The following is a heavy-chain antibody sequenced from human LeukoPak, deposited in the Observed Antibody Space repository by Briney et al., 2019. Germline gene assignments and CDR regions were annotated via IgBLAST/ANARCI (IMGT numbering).Heavy chain of an antibody. V-gene: IGHV4-34*01. CDR2: NHHSGCT. J-gene: IGHJ6*02. Sequence: AEPLTLICAVYGGLFSGYYWSWIRQPPGKGLEWIGENHHSGCTSFNPSLQGRVTMSVDTSNKHFSLRLSSVTAADTAVYYCARGGCSSGSCYGTDYYGMDVWGQGNTVTVSS. CDR1: GGLFSGYY. CDR3: ARGGCSSGSCYGTDYYGMDV. D-gene: IGHD2-2*01.